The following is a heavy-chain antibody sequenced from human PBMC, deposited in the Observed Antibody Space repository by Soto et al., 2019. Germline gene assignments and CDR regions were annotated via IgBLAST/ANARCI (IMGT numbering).Heavy chain of an antibody. Sequence: QVQLQESGPGLVKPSEILSLTCTVSGGSISSYYWSWIRQPPGKGLEWIGYIYYSGSTNYNPSLKSRVTISVDTSKNQFSLKLSSVTAADTAVYYCARARGITTLDYWGQGTLVTVSS. CDR3: ARARGITTLDY. D-gene: IGHD3-22*01. CDR1: GGSISSYY. CDR2: IYYSGST. J-gene: IGHJ4*02. V-gene: IGHV4-59*01.